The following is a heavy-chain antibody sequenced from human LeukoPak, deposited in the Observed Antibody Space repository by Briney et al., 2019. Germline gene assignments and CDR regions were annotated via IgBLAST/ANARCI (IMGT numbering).Heavy chain of an antibody. V-gene: IGHV4-59*01. CDR3: ARDYCSGGSCYSGYWYFDL. CDR2: IYYTGST. D-gene: IGHD2-15*01. J-gene: IGHJ2*01. CDR1: GGSISSYY. Sequence: SETLSLACTVSGGSISSYYWSWIRQPPGKGLEWIGYIYYTGSTDYNPSLKSRVTLSVDTSKSQLSLKLRSVTAADTAVYYCARDYCSGGSCYSGYWYFDLWGRGTLVTVSS.